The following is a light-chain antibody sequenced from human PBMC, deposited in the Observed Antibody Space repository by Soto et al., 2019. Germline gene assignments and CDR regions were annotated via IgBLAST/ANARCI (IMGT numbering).Light chain of an antibody. J-gene: IGKJ1*01. CDR3: QQYGSSGT. Sequence: EIVLTPSPATLSLSPGERATLSCRASQSVSSYLAWYQQKPGQAPRLLIYGASNRATGIPDRFSGSGSGTDFTLTISRLEPEDFAVYYCQQYGSSGTFGQGTKVDIK. CDR1: QSVSSY. CDR2: GAS. V-gene: IGKV3-20*01.